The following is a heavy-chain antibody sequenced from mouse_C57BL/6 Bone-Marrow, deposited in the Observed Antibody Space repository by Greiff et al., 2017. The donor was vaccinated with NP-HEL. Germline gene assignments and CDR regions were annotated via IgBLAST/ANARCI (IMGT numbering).Heavy chain of an antibody. J-gene: IGHJ1*03. CDR1: GYTFTSYW. D-gene: IGHD1-1*01. CDR3: AHYYGSSHWYFDV. Sequence: QVQLQQPGAELVKPGASVKLSCKASGYTFTSYWMHWVKQRPGQGLEWIGMIHPNSGSTNYNEKFKSKATLTVDKSSSTAYMQLSSLTSEVSAVYYCAHYYGSSHWYFDVWGTGTTVTVSS. V-gene: IGHV1-64*01. CDR2: IHPNSGST.